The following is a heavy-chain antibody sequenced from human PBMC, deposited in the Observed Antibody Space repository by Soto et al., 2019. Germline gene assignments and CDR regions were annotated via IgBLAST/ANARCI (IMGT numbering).Heavy chain of an antibody. V-gene: IGHV3-21*01. CDR1: GFTFRSYT. J-gene: IGHJ4*02. Sequence: PGGSLRLSCAASGFTFRSYTMKWLRHAPGKGLEWVASITSSTTYIDYADSVKGRFTISIDNADNSLSLQMNSLRAEDTAVYYCARESRALFDAWGQGTLVTVSS. CDR3: ARESRALFDA. CDR2: ITSSTTYI.